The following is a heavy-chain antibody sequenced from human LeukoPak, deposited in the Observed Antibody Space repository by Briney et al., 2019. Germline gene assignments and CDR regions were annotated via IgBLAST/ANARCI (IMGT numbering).Heavy chain of an antibody. CDR3: ARAGIAAAGNRWFDP. D-gene: IGHD6-13*01. Sequence: SETLSLTCTVSGGPISSYYWSWIRQPPGKGLEWIGYVYYSGSTNYNPSLKSRVTISVDTSKNQFSLKLSSVTAADTAVYYCARAGIAAAGNRWFDPWGQGTLVTVSS. J-gene: IGHJ5*02. CDR1: GGPISSYY. V-gene: IGHV4-59*01. CDR2: VYYSGST.